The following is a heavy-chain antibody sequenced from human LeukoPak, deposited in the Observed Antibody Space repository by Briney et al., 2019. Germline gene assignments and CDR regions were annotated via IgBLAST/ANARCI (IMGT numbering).Heavy chain of an antibody. CDR2: IIPIFGTA. Sequence: GASAKVSCKASGGTASSYAISWVRQATGQWLEWMGGIIPIFGTANYAQKFQGRVTITADESTSTAYMELSSLRSEDTAVYYCARGPFMTYYGMDVWGQGTTVTVSS. CDR1: GGTASSYA. V-gene: IGHV1-69*13. J-gene: IGHJ6*02. D-gene: IGHD2/OR15-2a*01. CDR3: ARGPFMTYYGMDV.